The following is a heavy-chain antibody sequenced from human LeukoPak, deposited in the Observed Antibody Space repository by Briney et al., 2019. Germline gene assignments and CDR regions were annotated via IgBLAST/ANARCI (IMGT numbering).Heavy chain of an antibody. Sequence: SVKVSCKASGDTFSSYAISWVRQAPGQGLEWMGGIIPMFGTANYAQKFQGRVTITADESTSTAYMDLSSLRSEDTAVYYCARGGITMVRGVITPFYLDYWGQGNLVTVSS. CDR1: GDTFSSYA. D-gene: IGHD3-10*01. CDR3: ARGGITMVRGVITPFYLDY. J-gene: IGHJ4*02. V-gene: IGHV1-69*13. CDR2: IIPMFGTA.